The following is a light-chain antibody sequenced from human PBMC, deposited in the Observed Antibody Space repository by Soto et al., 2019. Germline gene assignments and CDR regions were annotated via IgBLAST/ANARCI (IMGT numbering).Light chain of an antibody. J-gene: IGLJ2*01. Sequence: QSVLTQPPSASGTPGQRVTISCSGSSSNIGSHDVHWYQQVPGTSPKLLIYRNNKRPSGVPDRFSGPKSGTSASLAISGLRSEDEGDYYCATWDASLSGLVVFGGGTKLTVL. CDR1: SSNIGSHD. V-gene: IGLV1-47*01. CDR3: ATWDASLSGLVV. CDR2: RNN.